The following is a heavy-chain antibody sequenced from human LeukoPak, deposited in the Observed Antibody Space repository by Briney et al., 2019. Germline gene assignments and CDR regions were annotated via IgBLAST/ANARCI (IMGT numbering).Heavy chain of an antibody. CDR3: AKDFAPDTGYDFDY. CDR2: IYGSGDRT. CDR1: GFTFSNYA. V-gene: IGHV3-23*01. D-gene: IGHD5-12*01. Sequence: GGSLRLSCGASGFTFSNYAMSWVRQAPGKGLEWLSTIYGSGDRTSYADSVKGRFTISRDNSKNTLYLQMNSLRAEDTAVYYCAKDFAPDTGYDFDYWGQGTLVTVSS. J-gene: IGHJ4*02.